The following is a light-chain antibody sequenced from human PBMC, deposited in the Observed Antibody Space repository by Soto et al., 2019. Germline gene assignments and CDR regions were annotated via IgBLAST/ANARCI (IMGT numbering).Light chain of an antibody. Sequence: QSALTQPASVSGSPGQSITISCAGTMRDVGAYNLVSWYQQHPGRAPQLIIYEVRNRPSGISFRFSGSKSGNTASLTISGLQAENEADYYCSSYTSKSSLIFGGGTKLTVL. V-gene: IGLV2-14*01. CDR2: EVR. CDR3: SSYTSKSSLI. J-gene: IGLJ2*01. CDR1: MRDVGAYNL.